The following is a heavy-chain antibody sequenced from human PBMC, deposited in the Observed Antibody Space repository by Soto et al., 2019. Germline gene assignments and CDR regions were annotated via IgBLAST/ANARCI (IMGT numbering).Heavy chain of an antibody. CDR2: ISAYDGYT. Sequence: ASVKVSCKASGYTFTNYGINWVRQAPGQGLEWMGWISAYDGYTNYAQILQGRVYMTTDTSTKTAYMELRSLRSDDTAMYYCARGGYYDSSGSRNYHYYGMNVWGQGTTVTVSS. CDR3: ARGGYYDSSGSRNYHYYGMNV. J-gene: IGHJ6*02. D-gene: IGHD3-22*01. V-gene: IGHV1-18*01. CDR1: GYTFTNYG.